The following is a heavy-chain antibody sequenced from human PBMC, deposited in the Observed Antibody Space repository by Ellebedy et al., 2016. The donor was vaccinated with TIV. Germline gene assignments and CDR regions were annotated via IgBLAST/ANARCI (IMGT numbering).Heavy chain of an antibody. J-gene: IGHJ5*01. V-gene: IGHV3-7*01. CDR1: GFSFRSYW. CDR2: IYQDGSEK. Sequence: GGSLRLSCAASGFSFRSYWMSWARQAPGKGLEWVANIYQDGSEKYYVDSVEGRFTISRDNAKNSLYLEMKRLRAEDTAVYYCARRGSYGDYAVQVNNWFDSWGQGTPVTVSP. CDR3: ARRGSYGDYAVQVNNWFDS. D-gene: IGHD4-17*01.